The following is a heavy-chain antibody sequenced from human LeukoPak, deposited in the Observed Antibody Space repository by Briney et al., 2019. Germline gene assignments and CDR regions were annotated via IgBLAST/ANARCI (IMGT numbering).Heavy chain of an antibody. CDR1: GFTFSSYA. V-gene: IGHV3-30*04. J-gene: IGHJ4*02. Sequence: GGSLRLSCAATGFTFSSYAMHWVRQAPGKGLEWVAVISYDGSNKYYADSVKGRFTISRDNSKNSLYLQMNSLRAEDTAVYYCAREPGRFDFDYWGQGTLVTVSS. CDR2: ISYDGSNK. D-gene: IGHD7-27*01. CDR3: AREPGRFDFDY.